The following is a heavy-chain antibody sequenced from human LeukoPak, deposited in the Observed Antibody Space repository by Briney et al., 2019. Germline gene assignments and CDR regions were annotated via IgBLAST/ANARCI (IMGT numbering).Heavy chain of an antibody. CDR1: GFTVSSNY. D-gene: IGHD5-24*01. Sequence: GGSLRLSCAASGFTVSSNYMSWVRQAPGKGLEWVSVIYSGGSTYYADSVKGRFTISRDNSKNTLYLQMNSLRAEDTAVYYCARSRDGYTYYYYGMDVWGQGTTVTVSS. CDR2: IYSGGST. CDR3: ARSRDGYTYYYYGMDV. V-gene: IGHV3-66*01. J-gene: IGHJ6*02.